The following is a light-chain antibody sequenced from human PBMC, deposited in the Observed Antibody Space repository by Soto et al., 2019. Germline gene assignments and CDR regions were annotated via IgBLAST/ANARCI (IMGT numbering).Light chain of an antibody. CDR3: AAWDDSLNGVV. CDR1: SSNIGSNT. CDR2: SYN. J-gene: IGLJ2*01. V-gene: IGLV1-44*01. Sequence: QSVLTQPPSASGTPGRRVTISCSGSSSNIGSNTEIGYQQLPGTAPKPLIYSYNQRPSGVPDRFSGSKSGTSASLAISGLQSEDEADYYCAAWDDSLNGVVFGGGTKLTVL.